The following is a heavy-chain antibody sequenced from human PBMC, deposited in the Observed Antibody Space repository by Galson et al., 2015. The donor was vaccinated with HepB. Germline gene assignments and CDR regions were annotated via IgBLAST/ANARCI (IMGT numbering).Heavy chain of an antibody. D-gene: IGHD6-19*01. J-gene: IGHJ6*02. Sequence: SLRLSCAASGFTFGSYSMNWVRQAPGKGLEWVSYISSSSTTIYYADSVKGRFTISRDNAKNSLNLHMTSLRVEDTATYYCARVWPPRIAVGFYYYYGMDVWGQGTTVTVSS. V-gene: IGHV3-48*01. CDR3: ARVWPPRIAVGFYYYYGMDV. CDR2: ISSSSTTI. CDR1: GFTFGSYS.